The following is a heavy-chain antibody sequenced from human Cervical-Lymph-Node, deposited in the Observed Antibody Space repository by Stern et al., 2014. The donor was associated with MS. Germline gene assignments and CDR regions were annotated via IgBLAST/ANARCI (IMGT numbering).Heavy chain of an antibody. CDR3: ARGDRRLRAFDL. Sequence: QVQLQESGPGLVKPSQTLSLTCTVSGASMTTGSYYWNWIRQPAGKGVEXIGQIYTSGSASYHPSLKNRLSMSVDTSTNQFSLILSSGPAADTAVYYCARGDRRLRAFDLWGQGTMVTVSS. D-gene: IGHD2-21*02. V-gene: IGHV4-61*02. J-gene: IGHJ3*01. CDR2: IYTSGSA. CDR1: GASMTTGSYY.